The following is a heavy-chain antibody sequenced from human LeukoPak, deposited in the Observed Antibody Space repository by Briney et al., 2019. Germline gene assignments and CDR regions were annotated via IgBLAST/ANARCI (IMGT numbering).Heavy chain of an antibody. Sequence: SETLSLTCAVCGGSFSGYYWSWIRQPPGKGLEWIGEINHSGSTNYNPSLKSRVTISVDTSKDQFSLKLSSVTAADTAVYYCARNDDYYYGMDVWGQGTTVTVSS. V-gene: IGHV4-34*01. CDR1: GGSFSGYY. J-gene: IGHJ6*02. CDR3: ARNDDYYYGMDV. D-gene: IGHD1-1*01. CDR2: INHSGST.